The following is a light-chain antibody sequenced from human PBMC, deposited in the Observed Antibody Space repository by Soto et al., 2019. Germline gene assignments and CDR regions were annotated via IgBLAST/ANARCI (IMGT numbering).Light chain of an antibody. CDR3: QQYDNLPLT. Sequence: IQMPQSPSTLSASVGDRVTITCRASQSISSWLAWYQQKPGKAPKLLIYDASNLETGVPSRFSGSGSGTDFTFTISSLQPEDIATYYCQQYDNLPLTFGGGTKVDIK. CDR1: QSISSW. CDR2: DAS. V-gene: IGKV1-5*01. J-gene: IGKJ4*01.